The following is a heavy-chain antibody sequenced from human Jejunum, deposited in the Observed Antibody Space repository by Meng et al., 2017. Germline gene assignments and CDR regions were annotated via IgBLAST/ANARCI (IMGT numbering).Heavy chain of an antibody. Sequence: QGQLVESGGGVVQPGRSRRLSGTAAGVIFSNYALHWVRQAPGKGLEWVAVISYDGSNKYYADSVKGRLTISRDNSKNTLYLQLNSLRAEDTAVYYCARWLRGGEGDNFGYGLQHWGQGTLVTVSS. D-gene: IGHD3-16*01. CDR1: GVIFSNYA. CDR2: ISYDGSNK. J-gene: IGHJ1*01. CDR3: ARWLRGGEGDNFGYGLQH. V-gene: IGHV3-30-3*01.